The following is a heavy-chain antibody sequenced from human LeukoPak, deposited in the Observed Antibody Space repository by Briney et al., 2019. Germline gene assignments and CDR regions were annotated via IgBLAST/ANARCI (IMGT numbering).Heavy chain of an antibody. Sequence: TGGSLRLSCAASGFTFSSYAMHWVRQAPGKGLEWVAVISYDGSNKYYADSVKGRFTISRDNSKNTLYLQMSSLRAEDTAVYYCARDRSSWGRSGWYTIDYWGQGTLVTVSS. CDR2: ISYDGSNK. J-gene: IGHJ4*02. CDR3: ARDRSSWGRSGWYTIDY. V-gene: IGHV3-30-3*01. D-gene: IGHD6-19*01. CDR1: GFTFSSYA.